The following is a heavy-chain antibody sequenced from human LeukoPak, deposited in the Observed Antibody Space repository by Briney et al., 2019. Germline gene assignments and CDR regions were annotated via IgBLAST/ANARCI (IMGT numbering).Heavy chain of an antibody. J-gene: IGHJ4*02. V-gene: IGHV5-51*01. CDR3: ARSQANWGSYRYYFDY. CDR1: GYSFTSYW. Sequence: GESLKISCKGSGYSFTSYWIGWVRQMPGKGLEWMGIIYPGDSDTRYSPSFRGQVSISADKSSSTAYLQWSSLKASDTAMYYRARSQANWGSYRYYFDYWGQGAQVTVSS. CDR2: IYPGDSDT. D-gene: IGHD3-16*02.